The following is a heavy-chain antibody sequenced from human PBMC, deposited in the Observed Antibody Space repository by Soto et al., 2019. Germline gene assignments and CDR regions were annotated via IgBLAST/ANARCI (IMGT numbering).Heavy chain of an antibody. CDR3: ARVMNYDILTGRYYYYMDV. J-gene: IGHJ6*03. D-gene: IGHD3-9*01. Sequence: QVQLQESGPGLVKPSQTLSLTCTVSGASISSAGYYWSWIRQHPGKGLEWIGYIYYSGCTYYNPSLKGRVAISVDTSENQFSLKLSSVTAADTAVYYCARVMNYDILTGRYYYYMDVWGKGTTVTVSS. V-gene: IGHV4-31*03. CDR2: IYYSGCT. CDR1: GASISSAGYY.